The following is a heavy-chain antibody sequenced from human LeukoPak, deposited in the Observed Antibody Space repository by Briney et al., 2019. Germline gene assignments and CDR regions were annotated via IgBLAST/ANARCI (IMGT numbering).Heavy chain of an antibody. D-gene: IGHD3-22*01. Sequence: GGSLRLSCAASGFTFTSYAMHWVRQAPGQRLEWMGWINAGNGNTKYSQKFQGRVTITRDTSASTAYMELSSLRSEDTAVYYCARSSSGYYGYFDYWGQGTLVTVSS. V-gene: IGHV1-3*01. CDR1: GFTFTSYA. CDR2: INAGNGNT. CDR3: ARSSSGYYGYFDY. J-gene: IGHJ4*02.